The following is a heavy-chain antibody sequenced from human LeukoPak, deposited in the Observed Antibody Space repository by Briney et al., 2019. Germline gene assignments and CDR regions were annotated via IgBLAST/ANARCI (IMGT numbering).Heavy chain of an antibody. CDR3: ARHYYDRSGSYSFDY. D-gene: IGHD3-22*01. CDR2: IYSSGST. V-gene: IGHV4-59*08. CDR1: GGSITSYY. J-gene: IGHJ4*02. Sequence: PSETLSLTCTVSGGSITSYYWSWIRQPPGKGLEWMGYIYSSGSTNYKPSLKSRVTISVDTSRNQFSLKLNSVTAADTAVYFCARHYYDRSGSYSFDYWGQGAQVTVSS.